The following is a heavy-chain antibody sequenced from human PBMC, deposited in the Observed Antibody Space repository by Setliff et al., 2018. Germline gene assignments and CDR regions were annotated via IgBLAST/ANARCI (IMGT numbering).Heavy chain of an antibody. CDR1: GASLNSGTYY. V-gene: IGHV4-39*01. CDR2: IYYRGDT. Sequence: SETLSLTCTVSGASLNSGTYYWGWIRQPPGKGLEWIGRIYYRGDTYYNASLKGRLTISVDMDPVDTATYYCAHIRGGGNSGVADYWGQGTLVTVSS. J-gene: IGHJ4*02. CDR3: DY. D-gene: IGHD2-21*01.